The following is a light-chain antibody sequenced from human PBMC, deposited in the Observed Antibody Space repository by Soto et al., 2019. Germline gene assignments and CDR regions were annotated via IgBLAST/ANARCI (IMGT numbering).Light chain of an antibody. Sequence: QSALTQPASVSGCPGQSITISCTGSSNDIGAYKYVSWYQQYPGKAPKLIIFEVSNRPSGVSNRFSGSKSGNTASLTIAGLQAEDEADYHCSSYTTGSTLYVFGGGTKVTVL. CDR1: SNDIGAYKY. J-gene: IGLJ1*01. CDR3: SSYTTGSTLYV. V-gene: IGLV2-14*01. CDR2: EVS.